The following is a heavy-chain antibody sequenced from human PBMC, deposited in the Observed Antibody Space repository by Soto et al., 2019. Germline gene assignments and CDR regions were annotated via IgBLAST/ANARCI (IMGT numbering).Heavy chain of an antibody. CDR3: ARDYAPPRA. CDR1: GYTFTSYH. Sequence: QVQLVQSGAEVKKPGASVKVSCKASGYTFTSYHITWVRQVPGQGLVWMGWISAYNGNTNYAQKLQGRVTMTTDTSTRPASMALRSLRSDETVVNSCARDYAPPRAWCQGTLVTVSS. V-gene: IGHV1-18*01. CDR2: ISAYNGNT. J-gene: IGHJ4*02. D-gene: IGHD3-16*01.